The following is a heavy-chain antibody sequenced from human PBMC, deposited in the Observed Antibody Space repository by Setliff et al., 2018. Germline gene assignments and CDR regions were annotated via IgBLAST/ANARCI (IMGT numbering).Heavy chain of an antibody. D-gene: IGHD6-6*01. CDR3: ARWSSTRFDP. V-gene: IGHV4-34*01. Sequence: ETLSLTCAVYGGSFNVYFWSWIRQPPGKGLEWIGEISHSGSTNYNPSLKSRATMSVDTSKNHFSLNLTSVTAADTAVYYCARWSSTRFDPWGQGTLVTVSS. CDR2: ISHSGST. CDR1: GGSFNVYF. J-gene: IGHJ5*02.